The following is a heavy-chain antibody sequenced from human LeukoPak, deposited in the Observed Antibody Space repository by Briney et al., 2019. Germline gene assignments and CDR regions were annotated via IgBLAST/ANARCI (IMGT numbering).Heavy chain of an antibody. Sequence: SETLSLTCTVSGGSISSSSYYWGWIRQPPGKGLEWIGSIYYSGSTYYNPSLKSRVTISVDTSKNQFSLKLSSVTAADTAVYYCARHHSSGWYGEGYFDYWGQGTLVTVSS. V-gene: IGHV4-39*01. CDR3: ARHHSSGWYGEGYFDY. J-gene: IGHJ4*02. D-gene: IGHD6-19*01. CDR2: IYYSGST. CDR1: GGSISSSSYY.